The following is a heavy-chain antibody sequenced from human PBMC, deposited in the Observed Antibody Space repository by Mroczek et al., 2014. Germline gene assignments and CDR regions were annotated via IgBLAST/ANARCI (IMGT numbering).Heavy chain of an antibody. J-gene: IGHJ3*02. CDR3: AGEGEKRAFDM. CDR1: GGTLTNFA. CDR2: IIPIYGRL. D-gene: IGHD1-26*01. V-gene: IGHV1-69*01. Sequence: QVQLVQSGAEVKKPGSSVKVSCKASGGTLTNFAIGWVRQAPGQGLEWMGGIIPIYGRLNYTQRFRGRVTITADESTSTAFMTLRSLTSEDTAIYYCAGEGEKRAFDMWGQGTMVTVSS.